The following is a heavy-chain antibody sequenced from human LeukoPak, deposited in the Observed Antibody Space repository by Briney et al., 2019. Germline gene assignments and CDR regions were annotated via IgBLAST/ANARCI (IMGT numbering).Heavy chain of an antibody. J-gene: IGHJ6*04. Sequence: VASVKVSCKASGHTFTGYYMHWVRQAPGQGLEWMGWINPNTGGTNYAQKFQGRVTMTRDTSISTAYMELSRLRSDDTAVYYCARDFGELFGMDVWGKGTTVTVSS. V-gene: IGHV1-2*02. CDR1: GHTFTGYY. CDR2: INPNTGGT. CDR3: ARDFGELFGMDV. D-gene: IGHD3-10*01.